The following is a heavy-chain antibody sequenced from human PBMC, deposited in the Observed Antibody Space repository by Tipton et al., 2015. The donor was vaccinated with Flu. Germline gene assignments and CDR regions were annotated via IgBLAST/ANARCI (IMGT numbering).Heavy chain of an antibody. CDR2: IYHSGTT. CDR3: GRESPPDV. CDR1: GGSISGSISS. J-gene: IGHJ6*02. V-gene: IGHV4-30-2*01. Sequence: TLSLTCTVSGGSISGSISSWTWIRQPPGKGLEWIGDIYHSGTTYYNPSLKSRVTMSVDKSKNQFPLKLNSVTAADTAVYYCGRESPPDVWGQGTTVTVSS.